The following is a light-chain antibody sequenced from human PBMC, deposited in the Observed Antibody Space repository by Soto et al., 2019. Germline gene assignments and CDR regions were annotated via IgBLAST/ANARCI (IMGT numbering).Light chain of an antibody. V-gene: IGLV2-14*01. J-gene: IGLJ1*01. Sequence: QSVLTQPASVSGSPGQSITISCTGTSSDVGVYNYVSWYQQHPGKAPKLMIYEVSNRPSGVSNRFSGSKSGNTASLTISGLQAEDEADYYCSSYTSSSTLFGTGTKVTVL. CDR1: SSDVGVYNY. CDR2: EVS. CDR3: SSYTSSSTL.